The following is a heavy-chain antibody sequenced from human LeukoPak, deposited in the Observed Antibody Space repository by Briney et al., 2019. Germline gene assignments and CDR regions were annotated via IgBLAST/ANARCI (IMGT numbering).Heavy chain of an antibody. D-gene: IGHD6-19*01. V-gene: IGHV1-46*01. CDR1: GYTFTSYY. J-gene: IGHJ6*02. Sequence: ASVKVSCKASGYTFTSYYMHWVRQAPGQGLEWMGIINPSGGSTSYAQKFQGRVTMTRDTSTSTVYMELSSPRSEDTAVYYCARVLVAGSYYYYGMDVWGQGTTVTVSS. CDR2: INPSGGST. CDR3: ARVLVAGSYYYYGMDV.